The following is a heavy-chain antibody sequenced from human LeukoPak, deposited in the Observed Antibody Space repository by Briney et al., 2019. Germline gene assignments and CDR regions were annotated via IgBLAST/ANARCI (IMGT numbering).Heavy chain of an antibody. CDR2: ISGSGGST. Sequence: PGGSLRLSCAASGFTFSSYAMSWVRQAPGKGLEWVSAISGSGGSTYYADSVKGRFTISRDNSKNTLYLQMNSLRAEDTAVYYCARETGAAGTPYYGMDVWGQGTTVTVSS. CDR3: ARETGAAGTPYYGMDV. V-gene: IGHV3-23*01. CDR1: GFTFSSYA. J-gene: IGHJ6*02. D-gene: IGHD6-13*01.